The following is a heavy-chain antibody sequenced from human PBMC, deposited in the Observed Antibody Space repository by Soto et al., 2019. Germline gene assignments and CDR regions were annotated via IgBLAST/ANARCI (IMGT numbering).Heavy chain of an antibody. CDR1: GYSFTSYW. J-gene: IGHJ3*02. CDR2: IDPSDSYT. CDR3: ARRSDSSGSLEAFDI. Sequence: GESLKISCKGSGYSFTSYWISWVRQMPGKGLEWMGRIDPSDSYTNYSPSFQGHVTISADKSISTAYLQWSSLKASDTAMYYCARRSDSSGSLEAFDIWGQGTIVTVSS. D-gene: IGHD6-19*01. V-gene: IGHV5-10-1*01.